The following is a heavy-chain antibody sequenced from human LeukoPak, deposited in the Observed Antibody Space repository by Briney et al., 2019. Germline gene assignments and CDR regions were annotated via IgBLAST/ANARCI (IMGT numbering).Heavy chain of an antibody. CDR1: GGSTSRHY. V-gene: IGHV4-4*07. D-gene: IGHD5-18*01. CDR2: VHASGSP. CDR3: ARVRGYSYDSSDFDY. Sequence: SETLSPTCDVSGGSTSRHYWAWIRLPAGKGLEWIGRVHASGSPDYSPSLKSRVTMSVDTSKNQVSLKLSSVTAADTAVYYCARVRGYSYDSSDFDYWGQGTLVTVSS. J-gene: IGHJ4*02.